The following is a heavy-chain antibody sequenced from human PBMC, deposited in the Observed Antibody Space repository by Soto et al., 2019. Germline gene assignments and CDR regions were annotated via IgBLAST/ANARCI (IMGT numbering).Heavy chain of an antibody. CDR3: ARQSLGNIRLRGFDY. CDR2: IWYDGSEK. J-gene: IGHJ4*02. Sequence: QEQLVESGGGVVQPGRSLRLSCAASGFTFSDYGMHWVRQAPGKGLEWVAVIWYDGSEKYYADSVKGRFTISRDNSKNTLYLQMNSLRVEDTALYYCARQSLGNIRLRGFDYWGQGALVTVSS. V-gene: IGHV3-33*01. CDR1: GFTFSDYG. D-gene: IGHD1-1*01.